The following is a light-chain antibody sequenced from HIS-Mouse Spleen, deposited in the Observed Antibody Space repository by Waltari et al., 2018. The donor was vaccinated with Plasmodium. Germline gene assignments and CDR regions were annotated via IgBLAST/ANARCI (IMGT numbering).Light chain of an antibody. CDR2: EDS. Sequence: SYELTQPPSVSVSPGQTARITYSGDALPNKSAYWYQQKSGQAPVLVIYEDSKRPSGTPERFSGSSSGTMATLTISGAQVEDEADYYCYSTDSSGNHRVFGGGTKLTVL. V-gene: IGLV3-10*01. CDR3: YSTDSSGNHRV. CDR1: ALPNKS. J-gene: IGLJ3*02.